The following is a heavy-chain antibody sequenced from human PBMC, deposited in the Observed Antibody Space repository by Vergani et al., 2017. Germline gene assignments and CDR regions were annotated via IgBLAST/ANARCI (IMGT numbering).Heavy chain of an antibody. CDR1: GYTFTSYY. Sequence: QVQLVQSGAEVKKPGASVKVSCKASGYTFTSYYMHWVRQAPGQGLEWMGIINPSGGSTSYAQKFQGRVTMTRDTSTSTVYMELSSLRSEDTAVYYCARETGYYYDSSGSHWFDPWGQGTLVTVSS. CDR2: INPSGGST. D-gene: IGHD3-22*01. J-gene: IGHJ5*02. CDR3: ARETGYYYDSSGSHWFDP. V-gene: IGHV1-46*03.